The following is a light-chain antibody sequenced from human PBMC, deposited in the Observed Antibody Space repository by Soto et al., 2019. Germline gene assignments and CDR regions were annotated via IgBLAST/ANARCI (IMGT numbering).Light chain of an antibody. CDR1: SSDVGGYNY. V-gene: IGLV2-14*01. CDR2: DVN. Sequence: QSALTQPASVSGSPGQSITISCTGTSSDVGGYNYVSWYQQHPGKAPKLMIYDVNNRPSGVSNRFSGSKSGNTASLTTSGLQAEDEADYYCTSYTSSSTYVFGTGTKLTVL. CDR3: TSYTSSSTYV. J-gene: IGLJ1*01.